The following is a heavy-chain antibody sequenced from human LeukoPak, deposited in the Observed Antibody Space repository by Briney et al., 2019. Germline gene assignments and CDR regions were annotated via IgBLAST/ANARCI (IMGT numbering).Heavy chain of an antibody. J-gene: IGHJ3*02. V-gene: IGHV4-4*08. CDR1: GGSISSYY. D-gene: IGHD5-18*01. CDR2: IYTSGSP. CDR3: ARPGVGSGRYGAFDI. Sequence: SETLSLTCTVSGGSISSYYWSWIRQPPGKGLEWIGRIYTSGSPNYNPSLKSRVTISVDTSKNQFSLKLSSVTAADTAVYYCARPGVGSGRYGAFDIWGQGTMVTVSS.